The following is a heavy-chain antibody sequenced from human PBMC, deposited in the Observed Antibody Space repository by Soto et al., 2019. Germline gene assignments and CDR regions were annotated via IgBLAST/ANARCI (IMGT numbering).Heavy chain of an antibody. V-gene: IGHV3-33*01. D-gene: IGHD3-22*01. Sequence: QVQLVESGGGVVQPGRSLRLSCAASGFTFSSYGMHWVRQAPGKGLEWVAVIWYDGSNKYYADSVKGRFTISRDKSKNTLYLQMNSLRAEDTAVYYCAREDYYDSTSHGGNYFDYWGQGTLVTVSS. J-gene: IGHJ4*02. CDR2: IWYDGSNK. CDR3: AREDYYDSTSHGGNYFDY. CDR1: GFTFSSYG.